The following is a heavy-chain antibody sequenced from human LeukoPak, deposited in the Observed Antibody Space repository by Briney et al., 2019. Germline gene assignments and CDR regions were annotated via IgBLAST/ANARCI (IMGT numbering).Heavy chain of an antibody. Sequence: ASVKVSCKASGYTFTGYYVHWVRQAPGQGLEWMGWINPNSGGTNYAQKFQGRVTMTRDTSISTAYMELSRLRSDDTAVYYCARPTAPAVADDYYYYYMDVWGKGTTVTVSS. CDR3: ARPTAPAVADDYYYYYMDV. CDR1: GYTFTGYY. V-gene: IGHV1-2*02. D-gene: IGHD6-19*01. J-gene: IGHJ6*03. CDR2: INPNSGGT.